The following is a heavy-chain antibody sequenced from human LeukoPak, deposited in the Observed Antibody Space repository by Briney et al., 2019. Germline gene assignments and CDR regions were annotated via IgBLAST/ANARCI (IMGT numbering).Heavy chain of an antibody. CDR3: ARGRSTMIVAERLFDI. Sequence: SETLSLTCSVSGGSISSSSYYWGWIRQSPGKGLEWIGTIYYSGRTYYNPSLKSRVTISVDTSKNQFSLKLSSVTAADTAVYYCARGRSTMIVAERLFDIWGQGTMVTVSS. CDR2: IYYSGRT. J-gene: IGHJ3*02. D-gene: IGHD3-22*01. V-gene: IGHV4-39*01. CDR1: GGSISSSSYY.